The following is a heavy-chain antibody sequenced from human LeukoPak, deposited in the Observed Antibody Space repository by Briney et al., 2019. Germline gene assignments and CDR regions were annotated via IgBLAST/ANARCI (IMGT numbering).Heavy chain of an antibody. J-gene: IGHJ4*02. CDR1: GYTFTGYY. CDR2: INPNSGGT. V-gene: IGHV1-2*02. CDR3: ARDPGLTMVRGARGDY. Sequence: GASVKVSCKASGYTFTGYYMHWVRQAPGQGLEWMGWINPNSGGTNYAQKFQGRVTMTRDTSISTAYMELSRLRFDDTAVYYCARDPGLTMVRGARGDYWGQGTLVTVSS. D-gene: IGHD3-10*01.